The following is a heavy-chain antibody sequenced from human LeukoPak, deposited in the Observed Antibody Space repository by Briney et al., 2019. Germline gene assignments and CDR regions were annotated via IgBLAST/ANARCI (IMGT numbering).Heavy chain of an antibody. D-gene: IGHD4-11*01. V-gene: IGHV3-23*01. CDR2: ISGSGGST. CDR1: GFTFSSYA. J-gene: IGHJ6*03. CDR3: AREATVTHYYYYYMDV. Sequence: GGSLRLSCAASGFTFSSYAMSWVRQAPGKGLEWVSAISGSGGSTYYADSVKGRFTISRDNSKNTLYLQMNSLRAEDTAVYYCAREATVTHYYYYYMDVWGKGTTVTVSS.